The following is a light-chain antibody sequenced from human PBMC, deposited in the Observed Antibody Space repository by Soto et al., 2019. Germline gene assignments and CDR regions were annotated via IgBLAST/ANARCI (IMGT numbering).Light chain of an antibody. J-gene: IGKJ2*01. CDR1: QSISSW. Sequence: DIQMTQSPSTLSASVGDRVTITCRASQSISSWLAWYQQKPGKASKLVIYKASSLESGVPSKFSGSGSGTEFTLTISLLQPDDFATYYCQQYNSYPYTFVQGTKLEIK. V-gene: IGKV1-5*03. CDR3: QQYNSYPYT. CDR2: KAS.